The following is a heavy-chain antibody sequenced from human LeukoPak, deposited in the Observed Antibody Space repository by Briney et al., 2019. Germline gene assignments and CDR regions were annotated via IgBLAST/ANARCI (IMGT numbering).Heavy chain of an antibody. CDR1: GFTFSSYW. CDR2: IKEDGSAK. Sequence: PGGSLRLSCAASGFTFSSYWMSWVRQAPGKGLEWVANIKEDGSAKYSVDSVKGRFTISRDNAKNTLYLQMNSLRAEDTAVYYCAKDPSDLGGSGSNNYFDCWGQGTLVTVSS. J-gene: IGHJ4*02. V-gene: IGHV3-7*05. CDR3: AKDPSDLGGSGSNNYFDC. D-gene: IGHD3-10*01.